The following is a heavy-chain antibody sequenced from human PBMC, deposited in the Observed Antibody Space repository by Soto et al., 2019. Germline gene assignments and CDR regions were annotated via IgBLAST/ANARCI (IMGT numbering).Heavy chain of an antibody. J-gene: IGHJ5*02. CDR3: ASARQGRDWFDP. Sequence: QVQLVQSGAEVKKPGASVRVSCKASGYTLTSYFMHWVRQAPGHGLEWMGIINPSGGSPSYAQRFEGRVTMTSDTSTSTVYMERSSLRSEDTAVYYCASARQGRDWFDPWGQGTLVTVSS. CDR2: INPSGGSP. D-gene: IGHD6-6*01. V-gene: IGHV1-46*03. CDR1: GYTLTSYF.